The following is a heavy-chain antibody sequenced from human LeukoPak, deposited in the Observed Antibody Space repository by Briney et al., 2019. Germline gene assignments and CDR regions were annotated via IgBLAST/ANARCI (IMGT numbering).Heavy chain of an antibody. V-gene: IGHV1-2*02. Sequence: ASVKVSCKVSGYTFTGYYMHWVRQAPGQGLEWMGWINPNSGGTNYAQKFQGRVTMTRDTSISTAYMELSRLRSDDTAVYYCASGYCSGGSCYLFDYWGQGTLVTVSS. CDR1: GYTFTGYY. CDR2: INPNSGGT. CDR3: ASGYCSGGSCYLFDY. J-gene: IGHJ4*02. D-gene: IGHD2-15*01.